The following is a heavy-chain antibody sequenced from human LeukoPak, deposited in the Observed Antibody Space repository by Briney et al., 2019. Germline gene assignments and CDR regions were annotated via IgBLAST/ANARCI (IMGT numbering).Heavy chain of an antibody. CDR3: ARVRVDRWGTDFDY. Sequence: ASVKVSCKASGYTFTGHYMHWVRRAPGQGLEWMGYINPNSGGTNYAQKFQGRVTMTRDTSISTAYMELSRLTSDDTAVYYCARVRVDRWGTDFDYWGQGTLVTVSS. D-gene: IGHD3-9*01. V-gene: IGHV1-2*02. CDR2: INPNSGGT. CDR1: GYTFTGHY. J-gene: IGHJ4*02.